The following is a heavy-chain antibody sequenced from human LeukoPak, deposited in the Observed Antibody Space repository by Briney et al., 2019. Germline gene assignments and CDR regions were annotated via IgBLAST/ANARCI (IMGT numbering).Heavy chain of an antibody. CDR3: ARDRNDFWSGSRFDY. V-gene: IGHV3-21*04. CDR2: ISSGSGYI. CDR1: GFTFSTYN. J-gene: IGHJ4*02. D-gene: IGHD3-3*01. Sequence: GGSLRLSCAASGFTFSTYNMNWVRQAPGKGLEWVSSISSGSGYIYYADSVKGRFIISRDNAKNSLYLQMNSLRSEDTAVYYCARDRNDFWSGSRFDYWGQGTLVAVSS.